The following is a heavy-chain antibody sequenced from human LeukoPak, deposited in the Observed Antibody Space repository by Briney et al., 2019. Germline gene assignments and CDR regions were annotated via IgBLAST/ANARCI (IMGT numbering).Heavy chain of an antibody. CDR3: ARKYCSSTSCYFTNMDV. V-gene: IGHV3-74*01. Sequence: PGGSLRLSCEASGFTFSSYWMHWVRQAQGKGLVWVSRINNDGSNTIHADSVKGRFTVSRDNAKNTLYLQMNSLRVEDTAVYYCARKYCSSTSCYFTNMDVWGKGTTVTVSS. D-gene: IGHD2-2*01. CDR2: INNDGSNT. CDR1: GFTFSSYW. J-gene: IGHJ6*03.